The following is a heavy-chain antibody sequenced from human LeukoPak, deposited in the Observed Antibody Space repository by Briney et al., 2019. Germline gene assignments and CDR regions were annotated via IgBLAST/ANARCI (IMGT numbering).Heavy chain of an antibody. CDR1: VFSVTTNARA. CDR2: IYLDDDK. V-gene: IGHV2-5*02. J-gene: IGHJ4*02. CDR3: VHRPPLVLSGAVDY. D-gene: IGHD2-2*01. Sequence: SGPPVANPTQPCTLPWTFSVFSVTTNARAVAWVRRPPGMAPECLVLIYLDDDKQYSPYLKSRLAITKETAQNQVVLTMANMDPVDTATYYCVHRPPLVLSGAVDYWGQGTLVTVSS.